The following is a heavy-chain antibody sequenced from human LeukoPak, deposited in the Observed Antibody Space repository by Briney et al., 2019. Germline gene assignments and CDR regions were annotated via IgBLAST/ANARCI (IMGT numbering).Heavy chain of an antibody. Sequence: ASVKVSCKVSGYTFSRYDINWVRQATGQGLEWMGWMNPNSGNTGYAQKFQGRVTMTRNTSISTAYMELSSLRSEDTAVYYCARGPERSRFGSGSSWFDPWGQGTLVTVSS. CDR3: ARGPERSRFGSGSSWFDP. J-gene: IGHJ5*02. V-gene: IGHV1-8*01. CDR1: GYTFSRYD. D-gene: IGHD3-10*01. CDR2: MNPNSGNT.